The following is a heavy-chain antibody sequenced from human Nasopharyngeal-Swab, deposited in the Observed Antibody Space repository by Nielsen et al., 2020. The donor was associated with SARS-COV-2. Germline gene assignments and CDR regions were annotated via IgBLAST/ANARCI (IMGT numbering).Heavy chain of an antibody. Sequence: LRLSCTVSGGSISSGGYYWSWIRQHPGQGLEWIGNIYYSGSTYYNPSLKSRVTISVDTSKNQFSLKLSSVTAADTAVYYCARATSNIVLMVYVIGAFDIWGQGTMVTVSS. V-gene: IGHV4-31*03. CDR3: ARATSNIVLMVYVIGAFDI. D-gene: IGHD2-8*01. J-gene: IGHJ3*02. CDR2: IYYSGST. CDR1: GGSISSGGYY.